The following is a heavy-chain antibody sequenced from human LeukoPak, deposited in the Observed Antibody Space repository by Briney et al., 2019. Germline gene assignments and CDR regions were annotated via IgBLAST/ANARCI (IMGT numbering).Heavy chain of an antibody. V-gene: IGHV4-34*01. CDR1: GGSFSGYY. CDR2: INHSGST. D-gene: IGHD3-10*01. CDR3: ARELGIWYYGSGSHQNEYYYYMDV. J-gene: IGHJ6*03. Sequence: SETLSLTCAVYGGSFSGYYWSWIRQPPGKGLEWIGEINHSGSTNYNPSLKSRVTISVDTSKNQFSLQLNSVTPEDTAVYYCARELGIWYYGSGSHQNEYYYYMDVWGKGTTVTISS.